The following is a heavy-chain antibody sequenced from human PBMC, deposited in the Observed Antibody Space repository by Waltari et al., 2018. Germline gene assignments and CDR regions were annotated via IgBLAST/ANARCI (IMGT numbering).Heavy chain of an antibody. V-gene: IGHV4-59*01. Sequence: QVQLQESGPGLVKPSETRSLTCTVPGGSISSYYWSWVRQPPGKGLEWIGYIYYSGSTNYNPSLKSRVTISVDTSKNQFSLRLSSVTAADTAVYYCARGGYSGYGVRYYFDYWGQGTLVTVSS. D-gene: IGHD5-12*01. CDR1: GGSISSYY. J-gene: IGHJ4*02. CDR3: ARGGYSGYGVRYYFDY. CDR2: IYYSGST.